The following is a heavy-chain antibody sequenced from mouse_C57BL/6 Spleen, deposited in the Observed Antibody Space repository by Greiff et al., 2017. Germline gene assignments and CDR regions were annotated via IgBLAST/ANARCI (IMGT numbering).Heavy chain of an antibody. CDR1: GFTFSSYA. Sequence: EVQLVESGGGLVKPGGSLKLSCAASGFTFSSYAMSWVRQTPEKRLEWVATISDGGSYTYYPDNVKGRFTISRANAKNNLYLQMSHLKSEDTAMYYCARDLYSNWYFDVWGTGTTVTVSS. D-gene: IGHD2-5*01. V-gene: IGHV5-4*01. CDR3: ARDLYSNWYFDV. CDR2: ISDGGSYT. J-gene: IGHJ1*03.